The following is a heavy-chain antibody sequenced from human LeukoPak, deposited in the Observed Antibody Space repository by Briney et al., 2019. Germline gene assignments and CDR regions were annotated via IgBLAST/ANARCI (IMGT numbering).Heavy chain of an antibody. V-gene: IGHV3-20*04. D-gene: IGHD1-1*01. CDR1: GFTFDDYG. Sequence: GGSLRLSCAASGFTFDDYGMSWVRQAPGKGLEWVSNINRNGGNTAYAESVKGRFTISRDNAKNSLYLQMNSLRAEDTALYYCARDHGAIALTNYLDYWGQGTLVTVSS. J-gene: IGHJ4*02. CDR3: ARDHGAIALTNYLDY. CDR2: INRNGGNT.